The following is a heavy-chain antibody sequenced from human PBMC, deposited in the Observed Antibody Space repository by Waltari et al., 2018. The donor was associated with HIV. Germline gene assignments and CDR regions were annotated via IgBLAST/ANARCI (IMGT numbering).Heavy chain of an antibody. CDR3: ARVGTYYYDSSGYRFDY. D-gene: IGHD3-22*01. V-gene: IGHV4-34*01. CDR1: GGSFSGYS. CDR2: INHSGST. J-gene: IGHJ4*02. Sequence: QVQLQQWGAGLLQPSEPLSLTCAVYGGSFSGYSWSWLRQPPGKGLEWIGEINHSGSTNYNPSLKSRVTISVDTSKNQFSLKLSSVTAADTAVYYCARVGTYYYDSSGYRFDYWGQGTLVTVSS.